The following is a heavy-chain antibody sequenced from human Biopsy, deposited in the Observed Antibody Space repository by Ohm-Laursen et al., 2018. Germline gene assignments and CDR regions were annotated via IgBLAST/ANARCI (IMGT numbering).Heavy chain of an antibody. CDR3: ATTTMDTSGWFGNYFDS. D-gene: IGHD6-19*01. CDR2: IDYRGST. Sequence: TLSLTCAVSSGSISSYYWSWIRQPPGKGLEWIGYIDYRGSTKYNPSLRSRVTMSIDTSGNQFSLKLSSVTAADTAVYYCATTTMDTSGWFGNYFDSWGQGTLVTVSA. V-gene: IGHV4-59*08. J-gene: IGHJ4*02. CDR1: SGSISSYY.